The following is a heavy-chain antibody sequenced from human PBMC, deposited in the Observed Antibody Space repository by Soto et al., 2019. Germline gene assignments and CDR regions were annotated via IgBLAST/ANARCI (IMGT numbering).Heavy chain of an antibody. CDR2: ISGSGGST. CDR3: AQWERIYYDSSGNWFDP. J-gene: IGHJ5*02. Sequence: SLRLSCAASVFTFSSYAMSWVRQAPGKGLEWVSAISGSGGSTYYADSVKGRFTISRDNSKNTLYLQMNSLRAEDTAVYYCAQWERIYYDSSGNWFDPWGQGTLVTVSS. D-gene: IGHD3-22*01. CDR1: VFTFSSYA. V-gene: IGHV3-23*01.